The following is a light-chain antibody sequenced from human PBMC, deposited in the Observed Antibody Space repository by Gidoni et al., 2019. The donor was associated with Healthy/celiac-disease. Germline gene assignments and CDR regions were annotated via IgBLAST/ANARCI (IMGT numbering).Light chain of an antibody. V-gene: IGKV2-40*01. CDR3: MQRIEFPLT. CDR1: QSLLDSDDGNTY. J-gene: IGKJ4*01. Sequence: DIVMTQTPLSLPVTPGEPASISCRSSQSLLDSDDGNTYLDWYLQKPGQSPQLLPYPLSYRASGVPDRFSGSGSGTDFTLKISRLEADAFGVYYCMQRIEFPLTFGGGTKVEIQ. CDR2: PLS.